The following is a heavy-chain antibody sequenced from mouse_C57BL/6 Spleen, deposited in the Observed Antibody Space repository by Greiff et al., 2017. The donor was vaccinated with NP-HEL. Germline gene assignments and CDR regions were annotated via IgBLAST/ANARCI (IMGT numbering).Heavy chain of an antibody. J-gene: IGHJ3*01. CDR3: TTVPYYYGSSYVFAY. CDR1: GFNIKDYY. Sequence: EVQLQQSGAELVRPGASVKLSCTASGFNIKDYYMHWVKQRPEQGLEWIGRIDPEDGDTAYAPKFQGKATMTADTSSNTAYLQLSSLTSEDTAVYYCTTVPYYYGSSYVFAYRGQGTLVTVSA. D-gene: IGHD1-1*01. V-gene: IGHV14-1*01. CDR2: IDPEDGDT.